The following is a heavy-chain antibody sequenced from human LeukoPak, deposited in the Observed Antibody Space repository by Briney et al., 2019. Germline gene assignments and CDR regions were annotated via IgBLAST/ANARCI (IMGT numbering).Heavy chain of an antibody. V-gene: IGHV1-69*13. CDR2: IIPIFGTA. D-gene: IGHD5-18*01. Sequence: SVKVSCKASGGTFSSYAISWVRQAPGQGLEWMGGIIPIFGTANYAQKFQGRVTITADESTSTAYMELSSLRSEDTAVYYCARQWTQLWPLDYWGQGTLVTVSS. CDR3: ARQWTQLWPLDY. CDR1: GGTFSSYA. J-gene: IGHJ4*02.